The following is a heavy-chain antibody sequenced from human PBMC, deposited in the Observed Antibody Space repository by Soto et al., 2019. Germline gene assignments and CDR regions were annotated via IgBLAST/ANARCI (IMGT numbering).Heavy chain of an antibody. CDR2: INSDGSST. D-gene: IGHD6-19*01. Sequence: EVQLVESGGGLVQPGGSLRLSCAASGFTFSSYWMHWVRQAPGKGLVWVSRINSDGSSTSYADSVKGRFTISRDNAKNTLYLQMNSLRAEDTAVYYCASRSVAGIILDYWGQGTLVTVSS. CDR1: GFTFSSYW. V-gene: IGHV3-74*01. CDR3: ASRSVAGIILDY. J-gene: IGHJ4*02.